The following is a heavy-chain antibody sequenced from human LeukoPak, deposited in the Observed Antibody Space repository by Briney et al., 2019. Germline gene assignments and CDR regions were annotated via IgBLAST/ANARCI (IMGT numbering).Heavy chain of an antibody. D-gene: IGHD5-12*01. V-gene: IGHV3-74*01. J-gene: IGHJ5*02. Sequence: GGSLRLSCAVSGFTFRTSWLHWVRQAPGKGLLWVSFINRDGSSTSYVDSVKGRFTISRDNAKNTLYLQMNRLRDEDTAVYYCATDREYSQEPWGQGTLVTVSS. CDR3: ATDREYSQEP. CDR2: INRDGSST. CDR1: GFTFRTSW.